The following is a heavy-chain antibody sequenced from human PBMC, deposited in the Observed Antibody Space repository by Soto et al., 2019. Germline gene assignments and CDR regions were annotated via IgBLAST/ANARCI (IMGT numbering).Heavy chain of an antibody. Sequence: SETLSLTCTVSGGSISSSSYYWGWIRQPPGKGLEWIGSIYYSGSTYYNPSLKIRVTISVHTSKNQFSLKLSSVTAADTAVYYCAKIVVVAAKWFDPWGQGTLVTVSS. CDR1: GGSISSSSYY. CDR3: AKIVVVAAKWFDP. CDR2: IYYSGST. D-gene: IGHD2-15*01. V-gene: IGHV4-39*01. J-gene: IGHJ5*02.